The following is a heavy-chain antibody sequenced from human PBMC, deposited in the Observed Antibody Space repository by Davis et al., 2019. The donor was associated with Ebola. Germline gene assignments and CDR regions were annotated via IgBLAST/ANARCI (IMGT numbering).Heavy chain of an antibody. CDR1: GFTFTSYA. J-gene: IGHJ4*02. CDR3: ARGGCGNGVCTRDFDY. Sequence: PGGSLRLSCAASGFTFTSYAMSWVRQAPGKGLEWVSAITGIGTSTYYADSVKGRFTISRDNPRNTLYLQMSSLRDEDTAVYYCARGGCGNGVCTRDFDYWGQGTLVTVSS. CDR2: ITGIGTST. D-gene: IGHD2-8*01. V-gene: IGHV3-23*01.